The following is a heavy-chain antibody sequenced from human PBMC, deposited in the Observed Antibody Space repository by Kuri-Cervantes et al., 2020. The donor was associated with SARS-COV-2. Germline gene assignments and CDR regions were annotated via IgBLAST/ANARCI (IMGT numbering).Heavy chain of an antibody. D-gene: IGHD6-13*01. CDR2: INAGNGNT. V-gene: IGHV1-3*01. J-gene: IGHJ4*02. CDR3: ARRPYSSSWYAYFDY. Sequence: ASVKVSCKASGYTFTSYAMHWVRQAPGQRLEWMGWINAGNGNTKYSQKFQGRVTITRDTSASTAYMELSSLRSEDTAVYYCARRPYSSSWYAYFDYWGQGTLVTVSS. CDR1: GYTFTSYA.